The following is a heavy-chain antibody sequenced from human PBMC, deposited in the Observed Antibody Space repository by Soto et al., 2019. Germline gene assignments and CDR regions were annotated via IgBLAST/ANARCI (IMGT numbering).Heavy chain of an antibody. Sequence: GGSLRLSCAASGFTFSSYEMNWVRQAPGKGLEWVSYISSSGSTIYYADSVKGRFTISRDNAKNSLYLQMNSLRAEDTAVYYCARVPAAGNFGDYWGQGTLVTVSS. J-gene: IGHJ4*02. CDR2: ISSSGSTI. D-gene: IGHD6-13*01. CDR1: GFTFSSYE. CDR3: ARVPAAGNFGDY. V-gene: IGHV3-48*03.